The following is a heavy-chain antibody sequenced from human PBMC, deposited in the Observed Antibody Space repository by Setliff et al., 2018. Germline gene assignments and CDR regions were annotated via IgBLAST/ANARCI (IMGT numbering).Heavy chain of an antibody. Sequence: PSETLSLTCAVSGASIRNNYYWGWIRQSPGTGLEWIGSIFYNGMAYYNPSLKSRVTISVDTSKNQFSLKLTSVTAADTAVYYCAICRYQVPYNYWGQGSLVTVSS. V-gene: IGHV4-39*07. CDR2: IFYNGMA. CDR3: AICRYQVPYNY. J-gene: IGHJ4*02. D-gene: IGHD2-2*01. CDR1: GASIRNNYY.